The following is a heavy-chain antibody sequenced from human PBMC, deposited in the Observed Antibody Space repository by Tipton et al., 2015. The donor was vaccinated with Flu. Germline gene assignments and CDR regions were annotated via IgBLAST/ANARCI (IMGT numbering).Heavy chain of an antibody. Sequence: TLSLTCTVSGDSLSSYYWSWIRQPAGKGLEWIGRIYTSGGAKYNPSLRGRLTMSVDASKREFSPKLNSVTAADTATYYCARGSGSGTFMIFDFWGQGTLVTVSS. CDR1: GDSLSSYY. J-gene: IGHJ4*02. CDR2: IYTSGGA. D-gene: IGHD3-10*01. V-gene: IGHV4-4*07. CDR3: ARGSGSGTFMIFDF.